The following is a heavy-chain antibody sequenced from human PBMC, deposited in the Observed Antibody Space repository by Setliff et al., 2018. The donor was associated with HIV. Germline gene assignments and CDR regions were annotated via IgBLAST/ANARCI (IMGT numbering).Heavy chain of an antibody. D-gene: IGHD3-10*01. CDR2: IYTSGST. CDR1: GGSISSGSYY. Sequence: SETLSLTCTVSGGSISSGSYYWSWIRQPAGKGLEWIGHIYTSGSTNYNPSLKSRVTISVDKSKNQFSLKLSSVTAADTAVYYCARDVGYYGSGSQPWGQGTLVTVPQ. CDR3: ARDVGYYGSGSQP. V-gene: IGHV4-61*09. J-gene: IGHJ5*02.